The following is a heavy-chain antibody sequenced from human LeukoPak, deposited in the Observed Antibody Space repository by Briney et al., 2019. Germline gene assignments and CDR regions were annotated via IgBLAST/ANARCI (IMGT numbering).Heavy chain of an antibody. D-gene: IGHD3-3*01. CDR1: RFTFSSYA. J-gene: IGHJ3*02. CDR3: AKDLNYDFWSGLDAFHI. CDR2: ISGSGGST. V-gene: IGHV3-23*01. Sequence: PGGSLRLSCAASRFTFSSYAMNWVRQAPGKGLEWVAAISGSGGSTFYADSAKGRFTISRDNSKNTLYLQMNGLRAEDTAVYYCAKDLNYDFWSGLDAFHIWGQGTMVTVSS.